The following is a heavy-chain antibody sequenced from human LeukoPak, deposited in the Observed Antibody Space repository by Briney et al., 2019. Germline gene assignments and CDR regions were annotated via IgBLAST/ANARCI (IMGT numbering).Heavy chain of an antibody. Sequence: SETLSLTCTVSGGSIGSSYWTWIRQPPGKGLEWIGYIYYSGSTNYNPSLKSRVTISVDTSKNQFSLNLSSVTAADTAVYYCASAIAEDFYYYYMDVWGKGTTVTVSS. CDR3: ASAIAEDFYYYYMDV. CDR2: IYYSGST. V-gene: IGHV4-59*01. CDR1: GGSIGSSY. J-gene: IGHJ6*03. D-gene: IGHD1-14*01.